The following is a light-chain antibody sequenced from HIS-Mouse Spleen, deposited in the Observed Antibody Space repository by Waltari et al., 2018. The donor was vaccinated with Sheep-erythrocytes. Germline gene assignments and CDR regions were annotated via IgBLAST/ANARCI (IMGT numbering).Light chain of an antibody. J-gene: IGKJ2*01. CDR1: QSLVYSDGNTY. V-gene: IGKV2-30*01. Sequence: DVVMTQSPLSLPVTLGQPASISCRSSQSLVYSDGNTYLNWFQQRPGQSPRRLIEKVSNRDSGVPDRFSGRGSGTDFTLKISRVEAEDVGVYYCMQGTHWLYTFGQGTKLEIK. CDR3: MQGTHWLYT. CDR2: KVS.